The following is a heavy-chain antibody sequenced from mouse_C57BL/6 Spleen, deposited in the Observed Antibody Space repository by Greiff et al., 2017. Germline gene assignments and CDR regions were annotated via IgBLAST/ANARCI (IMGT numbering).Heavy chain of an antibody. V-gene: IGHV14-1*01. D-gene: IGHD1-1*01. CDR3: TTGYSSSYVYWYFDV. CDR2: IDPEDGDT. J-gene: IGHJ1*03. Sequence: EVQLQQSGAELVRPGASVKLSCTASGFNITDYYMHWVKQRPEQGLEWIGRIDPEDGDTEYAPKFKGKATLTADTSSNTAYLQLSSLTSEDTAVYYFTTGYSSSYVYWYFDVWGTGTTVTVSS. CDR1: GFNITDYY.